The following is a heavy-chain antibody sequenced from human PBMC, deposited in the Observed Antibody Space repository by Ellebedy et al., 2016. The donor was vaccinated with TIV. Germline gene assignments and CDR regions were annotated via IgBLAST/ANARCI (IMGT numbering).Heavy chain of an antibody. J-gene: IGHJ4*02. D-gene: IGHD1-26*01. V-gene: IGHV3-7*03. CDR3: ARGDSTFYVYSGSSDFDY. Sequence: DSVKGRFTISRDNAKNSLYLQMNSLRAEDTAVYYCARGDSTFYVYSGSSDFDYWGQGTLVTVSS.